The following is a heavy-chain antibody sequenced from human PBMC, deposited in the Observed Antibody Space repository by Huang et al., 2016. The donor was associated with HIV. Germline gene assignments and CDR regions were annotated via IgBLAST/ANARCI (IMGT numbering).Heavy chain of an antibody. CDR2: VYDSGTP. D-gene: IGHD6-19*01. Sequence: QVRLQESGPGLVKPSETLSLSCTVSGDSVSSHYWGWIRHPPGKGLEWIGTVYDSGTPKYTPLLKSLITISVDTSKNGFSLNITSVSAADTAMYFCVRDQGRLAVGGIDNWFDPWGQGALVTVSS. J-gene: IGHJ5*02. CDR3: VRDQGRLAVGGIDNWFDP. V-gene: IGHV4-59*02. CDR1: GDSVSSHY.